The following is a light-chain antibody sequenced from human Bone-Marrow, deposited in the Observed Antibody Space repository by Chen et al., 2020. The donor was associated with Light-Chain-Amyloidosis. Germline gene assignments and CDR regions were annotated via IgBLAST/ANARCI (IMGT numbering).Light chain of an antibody. Sequence: NFMLTQPHSVSESPGKTVIISCTRSSGSIATNYVQWYQQRPGSSPTTVIYEDDQRPSGVPDRFSGSIDRSSNSAYLTISGLKTEDEADYCCQSYQGSSQGVFGGGTKLTVL. V-gene: IGLV6-57*01. CDR3: QSYQGSSQGV. CDR2: EDD. J-gene: IGLJ3*02. CDR1: SGSIATNY.